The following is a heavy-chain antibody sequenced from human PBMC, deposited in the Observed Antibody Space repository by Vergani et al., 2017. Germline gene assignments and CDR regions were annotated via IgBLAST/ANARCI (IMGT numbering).Heavy chain of an antibody. J-gene: IGHJ6*02. D-gene: IGHD2-15*01. CDR3: ARGLTVVVVAATRGMDV. CDR2: VNHSGST. V-gene: IGHV4-34*01. Sequence: QVPLQQWGAGLLKPSETLSLTCAVYGGSFSGYFWSWLRQPPGKGLEWIGEVNHSGSTIYNPSLKSRVTISVDTSKNQFSLKLSSVTAADTAVYYCARGLTVVVVAATRGMDVWGQGTTVTVSS. CDR1: GGSFSGYF.